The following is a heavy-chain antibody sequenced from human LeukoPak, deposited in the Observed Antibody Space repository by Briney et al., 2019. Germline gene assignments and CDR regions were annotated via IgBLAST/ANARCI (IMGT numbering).Heavy chain of an antibody. Sequence: ASVKVSCKASGYTFTSYGISWVRQAPGQGLEWMGWISAYNGNTNYAQKLQGRVTMTTDTSTSTAYMELRSLRSDDTAVYYCAREDLRRRYFDWKIPSDWGQGTLVTVSS. CDR3: AREDLRRRYFDWKIPSD. J-gene: IGHJ4*02. CDR2: ISAYNGNT. D-gene: IGHD3-9*01. CDR1: GYTFTSYG. V-gene: IGHV1-18*01.